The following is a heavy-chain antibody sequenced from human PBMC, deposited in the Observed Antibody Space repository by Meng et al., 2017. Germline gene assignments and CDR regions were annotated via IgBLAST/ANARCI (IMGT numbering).Heavy chain of an antibody. D-gene: IGHD7-27*01. V-gene: IGHV3-7*01. J-gene: IGHJ6*02. CDR2: IKQDGSEK. Sequence: GGSLRLSCAASGFTFSSYWMSWVHQAPGKGLEWVANIKQDGSEKYYVDSVKGRFTISRDNAKNSLYLQMNSLRAEDTAVYYCARDREGNWGSYYYYYYGMDVWGQGTTVTVSS. CDR1: GFTFSSYW. CDR3: ARDREGNWGSYYYYYYGMDV.